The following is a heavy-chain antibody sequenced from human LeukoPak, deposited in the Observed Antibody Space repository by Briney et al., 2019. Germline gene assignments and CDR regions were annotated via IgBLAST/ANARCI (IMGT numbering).Heavy chain of an antibody. Sequence: ASVKVSCEASGYTFTNYGISWVRQAPGQGLEWMGWISAYNGNTNYAQKLQGRVTMTTDTSTSTAYMELRSLISDDTAVYYCARSGVGYYYGSRGYYPLDYWGQGTLVTVSS. CDR3: ARSGVGYYYGSRGYYPLDY. D-gene: IGHD3-22*01. V-gene: IGHV1-18*01. CDR1: GYTFTNYG. J-gene: IGHJ4*02. CDR2: ISAYNGNT.